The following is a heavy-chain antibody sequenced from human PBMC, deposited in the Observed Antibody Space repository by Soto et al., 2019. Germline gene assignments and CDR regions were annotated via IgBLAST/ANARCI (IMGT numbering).Heavy chain of an antibody. Sequence: DVQLLESGGGLVQPGGSLRLSCAASGLTFSDYAMNWVRQAPGKGLEWVSSISVGGGTTYYADSVKGRFTISRDNSKNTLYLQMNSLRADDTAIYYCTNAVEFSTSGSYYFAYWGQGTLVAVSS. D-gene: IGHD6-6*01. CDR2: ISVGGGTT. J-gene: IGHJ4*02. V-gene: IGHV3-23*01. CDR3: TNAVEFSTSGSYYFAY. CDR1: GLTFSDYA.